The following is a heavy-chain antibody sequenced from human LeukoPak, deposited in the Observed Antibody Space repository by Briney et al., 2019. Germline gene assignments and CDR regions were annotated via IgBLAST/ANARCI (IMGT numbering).Heavy chain of an antibody. CDR3: ARGVEGVGEGIYYYYMDV. CDR2: IYYSGST. Sequence: KTSETLSLTCTVSGGSISSSSYYWGWIRQPPGKGLEWIGSIYYSGSTYYNPSLKSRVTISVDTSKNQFSLKLSSVTAADTAVYYCARGVEGVGEGIYYYYMDVWGKGTTVTISS. D-gene: IGHD3-16*01. V-gene: IGHV4-39*07. CDR1: GGSISSSSYY. J-gene: IGHJ6*03.